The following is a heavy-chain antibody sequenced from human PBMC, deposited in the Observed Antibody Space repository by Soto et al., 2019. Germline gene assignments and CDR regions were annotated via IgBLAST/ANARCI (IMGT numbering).Heavy chain of an antibody. CDR3: ARRCSGGSCYGLVIDY. CDR1: GYSFTSYW. V-gene: IGHV5-51*01. J-gene: IGHJ4*02. D-gene: IGHD2-15*01. CDR2: IYPGDSDT. Sequence: PGESLKISCKGSGYSFTSYWIGWVRQMPGKGLEWMGIIYPGDSDTRYSPSFQGQVTISADKSISTAYLQWSSLKASDTAMYYCARRCSGGSCYGLVIDYWGQGTLVTVSS.